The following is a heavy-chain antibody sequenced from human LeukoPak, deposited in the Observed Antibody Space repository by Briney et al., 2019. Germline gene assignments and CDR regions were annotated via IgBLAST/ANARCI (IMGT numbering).Heavy chain of an antibody. D-gene: IGHD3-22*01. CDR1: GFTFSSYG. CDR2: ISYDGSNK. CDR3: AKYLPDYYDSSGSDY. V-gene: IGHV3-30*18. Sequence: PGGSLRLSCAASGFTFSSYGMHWVRQAPGKGLEWVAVISYDGSNKYYADSVKGRFTISRDNSKNTLYLQMNSLRAEDTAVYYCAKYLPDYYDSSGSDYWGQGTLVTVSS. J-gene: IGHJ4*02.